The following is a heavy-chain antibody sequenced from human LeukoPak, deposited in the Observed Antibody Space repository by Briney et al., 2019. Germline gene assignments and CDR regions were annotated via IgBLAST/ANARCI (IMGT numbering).Heavy chain of an antibody. CDR1: GGTFSSYA. CDR2: IIPIFGTA. CDR3: ARDRGIAAAGTIWFDY. Sequence: SVKVSCKASGGTFSSYAISWVRQAPGQGLEWMGGIIPIFGTANYAQKFQGRVTITADESTSTAYMELSSLRSEDTAVYYCARDRGIAAAGTIWFDYWGQGTLVTVSS. D-gene: IGHD6-13*01. J-gene: IGHJ4*02. V-gene: IGHV1-69*01.